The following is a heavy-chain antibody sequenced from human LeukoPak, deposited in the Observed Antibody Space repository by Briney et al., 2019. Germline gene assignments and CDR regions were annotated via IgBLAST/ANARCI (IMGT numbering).Heavy chain of an antibody. CDR1: GGSISSSSFY. Sequence: SETLSLTCSVSGGSISSSSFYWGWIRQPPGKGLEWIGSIHYSGSTNYNPSLKSRVTLSVDTSKSQFSLKLSSVTAADTAVYYCARELHYGDYDFGLYYYYYYMDVWGKGTTVTVSS. J-gene: IGHJ6*03. CDR3: ARELHYGDYDFGLYYYYYYMDV. V-gene: IGHV4-39*07. D-gene: IGHD4-17*01. CDR2: IHYSGST.